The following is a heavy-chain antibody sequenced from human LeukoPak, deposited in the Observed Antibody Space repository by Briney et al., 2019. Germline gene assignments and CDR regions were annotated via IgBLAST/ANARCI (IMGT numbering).Heavy chain of an antibody. CDR3: ARGVVAAPTNLDY. CDR2: IFYSGST. CDR1: GGSISSTSYY. Sequence: PSETLSLTCTVSGGSISSTSYYWGWIRQPPGKQLEWIGYIFYSGSTNYNPSLKSRVTLSVDTSKNQFSLKLSSVTAADTAVYYCARGVVAAPTNLDYWGQGTLVTVSS. J-gene: IGHJ4*02. V-gene: IGHV4-61*05. D-gene: IGHD2-15*01.